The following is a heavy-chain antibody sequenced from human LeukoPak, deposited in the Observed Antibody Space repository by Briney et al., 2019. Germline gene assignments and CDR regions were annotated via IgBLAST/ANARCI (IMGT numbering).Heavy chain of an antibody. CDR1: GGSISSGSYY. D-gene: IGHD3-22*01. J-gene: IGHJ4*02. V-gene: IGHV4-61*02. Sequence: PSETLSLTCTVSGGSISSGSYYWSWIRQPAGKGLEWIGRIYTSGSTNYNPSLKSRVTISVDTSKNQFSLKLSSVTAADTAVYYCARATPHYDSSGYYRPGQYYFDYWGQGTLVTVSS. CDR2: IYTSGST. CDR3: ARATPHYDSSGYYRPGQYYFDY.